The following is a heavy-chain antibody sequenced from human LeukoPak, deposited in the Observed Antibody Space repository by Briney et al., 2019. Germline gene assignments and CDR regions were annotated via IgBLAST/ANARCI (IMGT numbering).Heavy chain of an antibody. Sequence: GGSLRLSCAASGVTFSSYAMSWVRQAPGKGLEWVSAISGSGGSTYYADSVKGRFTISRDNSKNTLYLQMNSLRAEDTAVYYCAKAQYGYGYFPFDYWGQGTLVTVSS. CDR2: ISGSGGST. J-gene: IGHJ4*02. D-gene: IGHD5-18*01. CDR1: GVTFSSYA. V-gene: IGHV3-23*01. CDR3: AKAQYGYGYFPFDY.